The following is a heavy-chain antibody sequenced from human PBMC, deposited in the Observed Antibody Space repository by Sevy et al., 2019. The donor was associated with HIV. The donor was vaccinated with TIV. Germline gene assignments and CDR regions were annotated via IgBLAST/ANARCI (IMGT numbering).Heavy chain of an antibody. V-gene: IGHV3-30*02. Sequence: GGSLRLSCAASGFSYSSYGMHGVRQAPGKGREWVAYIQYDGSNKDYADSVKGRFTISRDNSKNTLDLQMNSLRVEDTAVYYCVKEGGGEGGDHWGQGTLVTVSS. CDR2: IQYDGSNK. D-gene: IGHD2-21*01. J-gene: IGHJ4*02. CDR1: GFSYSSYG. CDR3: VKEGGGEGGDH.